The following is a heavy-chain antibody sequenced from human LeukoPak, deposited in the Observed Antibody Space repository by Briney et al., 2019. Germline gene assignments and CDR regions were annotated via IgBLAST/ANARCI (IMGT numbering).Heavy chain of an antibody. V-gene: IGHV3-33*01. J-gene: IGHJ6*02. CDR2: IWYDGSNK. CDR3: ARDIAAAGSRYYYYGMDV. Sequence: GRSLRLSCAASGFTFSSYGMHWVRQAPGKGLEWVAVIWYDGSNKYYADSVKGRFTISRDNSKNTLYLQMNSLRAEDTAVYYCARDIAAAGSRYYYYGMDVWGQGTTVTDSS. CDR1: GFTFSSYG. D-gene: IGHD6-13*01.